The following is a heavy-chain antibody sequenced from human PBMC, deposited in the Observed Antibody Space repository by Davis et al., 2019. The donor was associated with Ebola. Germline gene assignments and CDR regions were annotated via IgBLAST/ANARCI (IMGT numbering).Heavy chain of an antibody. D-gene: IGHD1-26*01. CDR3: ARDREPHYYYYYGMDV. Sequence: PSETLSLTCTVSGGSISSYYWSWIRQPPGKGLEWIGYIYYSGSTNYNPSLKSRVTISVDTSKNQFSLKLSSVTAADTAVYYCARDREPHYYYYYGMDVWGQGTTVIVSS. J-gene: IGHJ6*02. V-gene: IGHV4-59*12. CDR1: GGSISSYY. CDR2: IYYSGST.